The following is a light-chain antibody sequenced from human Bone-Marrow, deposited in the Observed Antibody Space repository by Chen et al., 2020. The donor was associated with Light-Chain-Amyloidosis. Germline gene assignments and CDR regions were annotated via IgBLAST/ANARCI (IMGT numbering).Light chain of an antibody. CDR2: EVT. Sequence: QSALPQPASVSGSPGQSIITSRSGTSSDVGGDNHVSWYQQHPDKAPKLMIYEVTNRPSGVPDRFSGSKSDNTASLTISGLQTEDEADYFCSSYTITNTLVFGSGTRVTVL. J-gene: IGLJ1*01. CDR1: SSDVGGDNH. CDR3: SSYTITNTLV. V-gene: IGLV2-14*01.